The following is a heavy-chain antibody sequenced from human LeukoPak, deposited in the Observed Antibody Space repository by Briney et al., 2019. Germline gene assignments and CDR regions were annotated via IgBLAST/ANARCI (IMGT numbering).Heavy chain of an antibody. V-gene: IGHV1-69*04. CDR1: GGTFSSYT. Sequence: SVKVSCEASGGTFSSYTISWVRQAPGQGLEWMGRIIPILGIANYAQKFQGRVTITADKSTSTAYMELSSLRSEDTAVYYCAREYDILTGNWFDPWGQGTLVTVSS. CDR3: AREYDILTGNWFDP. D-gene: IGHD3-9*01. CDR2: IIPILGIA. J-gene: IGHJ5*02.